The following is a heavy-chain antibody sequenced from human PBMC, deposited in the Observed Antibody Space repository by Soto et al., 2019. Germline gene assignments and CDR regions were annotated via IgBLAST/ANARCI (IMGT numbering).Heavy chain of an antibody. CDR1: GFSFSSYV. CDR2: MSGSGGST. D-gene: IGHD6-13*01. Sequence: EVQLLESGGGLVQPGGSLRLSCAASGFSFSSYVMAWVRQAPGKGLEWVSAMSGSGGSTYYPDSVKGRFTISRDNSENTLYLQMNSLRAEDTAVYYCAKASDSSWPYYFDSWGPGTLVTVPS. CDR3: AKASDSSWPYYFDS. V-gene: IGHV3-23*01. J-gene: IGHJ4*02.